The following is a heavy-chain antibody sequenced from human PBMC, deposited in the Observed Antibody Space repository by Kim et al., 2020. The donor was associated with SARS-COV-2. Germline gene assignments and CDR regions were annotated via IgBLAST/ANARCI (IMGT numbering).Heavy chain of an antibody. CDR2: IIPIFGTA. V-gene: IGHV1-69*13. D-gene: IGHD2-15*01. CDR1: GGTFSSYA. CDR3: ARDRDDVVVVDARGVPHYYYGMDV. J-gene: IGHJ6*02. Sequence: SVKVSCKASGGTFSSYAIRWVRQAPGQGLEWMGGIIPIFGTANYAQKFQGRVTITADESTSTAYMELSSLRSEDTAVTCCARDRDDVVVVDARGVPHYYYGMDVWGQGTTVTVSS.